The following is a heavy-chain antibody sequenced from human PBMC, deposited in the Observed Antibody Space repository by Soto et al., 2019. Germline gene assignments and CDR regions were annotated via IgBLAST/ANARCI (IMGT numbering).Heavy chain of an antibody. CDR1: GGSISSGGYS. Sequence: QVQLQESGPGLVKPSQTLSLTCTVSGGSISSGGYSWSWIRQHPGKGLEWIGYIYFSGSTYYNPSLKSRVNISVDTSKNQFSLKLSSVTAADTAVYYCARRTMSTVTTGPGWFDPWGQGTLVTVSS. D-gene: IGHD4-17*01. V-gene: IGHV4-31*03. CDR2: IYFSGST. CDR3: ARRTMSTVTTGPGWFDP. J-gene: IGHJ5*02.